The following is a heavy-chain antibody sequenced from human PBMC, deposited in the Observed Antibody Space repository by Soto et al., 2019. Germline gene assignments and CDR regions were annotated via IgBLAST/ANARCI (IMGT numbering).Heavy chain of an antibody. CDR2: MNPNSGNT. CDR1: GYTFTSYD. Sequence: QVQLVQSGAEVKKPGASVKVSCKASGYTFTSYDINWVRQATGPGLEWMGWMNPNSGNTGYAQKLQGRVTMTRNTSISTAYMELSSLRSEDTAVYYCARGRGIKVVDTAILGYWGQGTLVTVSS. J-gene: IGHJ4*02. D-gene: IGHD5-18*01. V-gene: IGHV1-8*01. CDR3: ARGRGIKVVDTAILGY.